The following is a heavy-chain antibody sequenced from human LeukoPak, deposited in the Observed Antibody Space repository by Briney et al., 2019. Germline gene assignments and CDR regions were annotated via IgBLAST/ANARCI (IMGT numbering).Heavy chain of an antibody. CDR3: ARGAGYCSGGSCYTFKYKWFDP. CDR2: IYYSGST. CDR1: GVSIRNYY. V-gene: IGHV4-59*01. J-gene: IGHJ5*02. D-gene: IGHD2-15*01. Sequence: SETLSLTCTVSGVSIRNYYWSWIRQPPGKGLEWIGYIYYSGSTNYNPSLKTRVSISLDTSKNQVSLNLTSVTAADTAVYYCARGAGYCSGGSCYTFKYKWFDPWGQGTLVTVSS.